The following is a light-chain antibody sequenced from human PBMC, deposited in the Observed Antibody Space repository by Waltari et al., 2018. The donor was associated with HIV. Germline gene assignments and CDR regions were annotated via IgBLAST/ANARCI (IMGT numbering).Light chain of an antibody. CDR3: QQCSDWPLS. J-gene: IGKJ4*01. Sequence: EIVLIQSPAILSLSPGERATLSCRASQSVTNYLAWYQQKPGQAPRLLIYDASIRATGIPDRFSGSGSGTGFNLTISSLGPEDFAVYYCQQCSDWPLSFGGGSRVEIK. V-gene: IGKV3-11*01. CDR1: QSVTNY. CDR2: DAS.